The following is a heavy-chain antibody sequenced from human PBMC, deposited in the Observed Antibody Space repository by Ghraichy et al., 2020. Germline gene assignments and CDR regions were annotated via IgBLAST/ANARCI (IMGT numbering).Heavy chain of an antibody. D-gene: IGHD2-2*02. CDR2: IYYSGST. CDR1: GGSISSYY. Sequence: SETLSLTCTVSGGSISSYYWSWIRQPPGKGLEWIGYIYYSGSTNYNPSLKSRVTISVDTSKNQFSLKLSSVTAADTAVYYCARGYCSSTSCYMFDPWGQGTLVTVSS. CDR3: ARGYCSSTSCYMFDP. V-gene: IGHV4-59*01. J-gene: IGHJ5*02.